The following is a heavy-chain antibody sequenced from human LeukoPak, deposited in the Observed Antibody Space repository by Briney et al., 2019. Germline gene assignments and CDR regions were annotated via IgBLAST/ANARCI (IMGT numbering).Heavy chain of an antibody. J-gene: IGHJ4*02. Sequence: SETLSLTCTVSGGSISSYYWSWIRQPPGKGLEWIGYIYYSGSTNYNPSLKSRVTISVDTSKNQFSLKLSSVTAADTAVYYCARDATSNGLDHWGQGTLVTVSS. V-gene: IGHV4-59*01. D-gene: IGHD6-19*01. CDR1: GGSISSYY. CDR3: ARDATSNGLDH. CDR2: IYYSGST.